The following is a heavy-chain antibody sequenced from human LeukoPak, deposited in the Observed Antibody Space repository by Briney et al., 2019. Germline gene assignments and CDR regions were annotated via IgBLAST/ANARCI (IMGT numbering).Heavy chain of an antibody. Sequence: GGSLRLSCAASGFTFSSFTMQWVRQAPGKGLEYVSAISSNGGSTYYANSVKGRFTISRDNSKSSLYLQMGSLRADDMGVYYCARATNNYGGNSDYWGQGTLVTVSS. CDR2: ISSNGGST. J-gene: IGHJ4*02. D-gene: IGHD4-23*01. CDR1: GFTFSSFT. V-gene: IGHV3-64*01. CDR3: ARATNNYGGNSDY.